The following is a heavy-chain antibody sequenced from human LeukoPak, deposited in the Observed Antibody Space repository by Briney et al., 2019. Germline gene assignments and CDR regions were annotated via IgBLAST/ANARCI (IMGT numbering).Heavy chain of an antibody. Sequence: PSETLSLTCTVSGGSISSYYWSWIRQPPGKGLEWIGYIYTSRSTNYNPSLKSRVTISVDTSKNQFSLKLSSVTAADTAVYYCARQVAAIGFNWFDPWGQGTLVTVSS. V-gene: IGHV4-4*09. CDR1: GGSISSYY. CDR2: IYTSRST. CDR3: ARQVAAIGFNWFDP. D-gene: IGHD2-15*01. J-gene: IGHJ5*02.